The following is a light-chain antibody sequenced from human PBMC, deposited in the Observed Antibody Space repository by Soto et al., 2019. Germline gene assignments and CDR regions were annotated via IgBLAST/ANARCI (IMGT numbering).Light chain of an antibody. CDR3: LQTLQSPLT. CDR2: LGS. J-gene: IGKJ4*01. V-gene: IGKV2-28*01. Sequence: DIVMTQSPLSLPVTPGEPASLSCRSSQSLLHSNGYNYLDWYLKKPGQSPQLLIFLGSNRASGVPDRISGTVSGTDFTLKISIGEAEDVGVYFCLQTLQSPLTFGGGTKVEVK. CDR1: QSLLHSNGYNY.